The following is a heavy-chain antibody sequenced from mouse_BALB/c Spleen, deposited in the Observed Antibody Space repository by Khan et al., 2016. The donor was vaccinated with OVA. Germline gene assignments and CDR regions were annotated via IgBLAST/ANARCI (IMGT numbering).Heavy chain of an antibody. V-gene: IGHV5-6*01. CDR1: GFTFSSYG. CDR3: ERTINTAKGDDYAMED. D-gene: IGHD1-2*01. CDR2: ISSGGHYT. J-gene: IGHJ4*01. Sequence: EVELVESGGDLVKPGGSLKLSCAASGFTFSSYGMSWVRQTPDKRLEWVATISSGGHYTYFPDSVRGRFTISRDNAKNTLYLQMSSLKEEDKDKYYCERTINTAKGDDYAMEDWGKGTSGNVSS.